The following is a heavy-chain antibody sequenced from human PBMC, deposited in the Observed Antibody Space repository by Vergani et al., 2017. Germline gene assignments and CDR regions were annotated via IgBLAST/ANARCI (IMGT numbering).Heavy chain of an antibody. J-gene: IGHJ6*03. V-gene: IGHV3-21*04. CDR2: ISSSGSTI. CDR1: GFTFSSYS. Sequence: EVQLVESGGGLVKPGGSLRLSCAASGFTFSSYSMNWVRQAPGKGLEWVSSISSSGSTIYYADSVKGRFTISRDNAKNSLYLQMNSLRAEDTAVYYCARGPPQLWPSGYYYYYMDVWGKGTTVTVSS. CDR3: ARGPPQLWPSGYYYYYMDV. D-gene: IGHD5-18*01.